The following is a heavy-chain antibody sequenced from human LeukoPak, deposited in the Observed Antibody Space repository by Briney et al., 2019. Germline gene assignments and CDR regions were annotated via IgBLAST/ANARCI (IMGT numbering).Heavy chain of an antibody. D-gene: IGHD1-1*01. CDR2: AYYRSKWYN. CDR1: GDSVSSNSAA. Sequence: SQTLSLTCAISGDSVSSNSAAWNWIRQSPSRGLEWLGRAYYRSKWYNDYAVSVRSRITINPDTSKNQFSLQLNSVTPEDTAVYYCARFLERQDVFDYWGQGTLVTVSS. V-gene: IGHV6-1*01. CDR3: ARFLERQDVFDY. J-gene: IGHJ4*02.